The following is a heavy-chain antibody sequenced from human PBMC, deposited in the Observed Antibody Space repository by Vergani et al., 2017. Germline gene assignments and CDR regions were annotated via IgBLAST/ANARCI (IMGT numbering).Heavy chain of an antibody. J-gene: IGHJ4*02. CDR1: GYSFTNYW. CDR2: IHPADSDT. D-gene: IGHD3-22*01. V-gene: IGHV5-51*01. Sequence: EVQLVQSGAEVKKPGASLKISCQISGYSFTNYWIGWVRQMPGKGLEWMGIIHPADSDTRYSPSFQGQVTISVDKSISTAYLQRSSLSASDSAMYYCARLYGRDSSGSKYFDYWVQGTLVTVSS. CDR3: ARLYGRDSSGSKYFDY.